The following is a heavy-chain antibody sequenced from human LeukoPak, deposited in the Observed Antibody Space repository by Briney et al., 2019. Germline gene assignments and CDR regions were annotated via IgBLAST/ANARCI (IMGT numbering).Heavy chain of an antibody. CDR3: AASTVSGGFDI. V-gene: IGHV3-15*05. J-gene: IGHJ3*02. D-gene: IGHD1-14*01. CDR1: GFTAGNAW. CDR2: VKSKSSGGTS. Sequence: PGGSLRLSCAASGFTAGNAWMSWVRQAPGKGLEWVGRVKSKSSGGTSDYAAVVKGRSTISRDDSENTLYLQMNSLKTEDTGVYYCAASTVSGGFDIWGQGTMVTVSS.